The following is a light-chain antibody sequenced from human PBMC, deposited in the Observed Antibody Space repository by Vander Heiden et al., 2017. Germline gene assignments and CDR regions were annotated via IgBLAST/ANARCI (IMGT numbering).Light chain of an antibody. J-gene: IGKJ5*01. V-gene: IGKV3-11*01. CDR2: DAS. CDR3: QQRSNWPPT. Sequence: EIVLTQSPATLSLSPGERATPSCRASQSVSSYLAWYQQKPGQAPRLLIYDASNRATGIPARFSGSGPGTDFTLTISSLEPEDFAVYYCQQRSNWPPTFGQGTRLEIK. CDR1: QSVSSY.